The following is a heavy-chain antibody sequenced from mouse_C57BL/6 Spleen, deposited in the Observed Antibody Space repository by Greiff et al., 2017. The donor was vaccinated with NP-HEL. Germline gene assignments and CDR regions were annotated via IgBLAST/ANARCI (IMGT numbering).Heavy chain of an antibody. V-gene: IGHV1-18*01. J-gene: IGHJ2*01. CDR3: AKSDYGRGDYFDY. Sequence: VQLQQSGPELVKPGASVKIPCKASGYTFTDYNMDWVKQSHGKSLEWIGDINPNNGGTIYNQKFKGKATLTVDKSSSTAYMELRSLTSEVTAVYYCAKSDYGRGDYFDYWGQGTTLTVSS. CDR1: GYTFTDYN. D-gene: IGHD1-1*01. CDR2: INPNNGGT.